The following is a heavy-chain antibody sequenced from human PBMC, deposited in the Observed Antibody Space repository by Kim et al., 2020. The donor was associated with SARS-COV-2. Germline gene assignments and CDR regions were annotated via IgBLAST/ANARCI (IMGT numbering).Heavy chain of an antibody. D-gene: IGHD1-26*01. J-gene: IGHJ3*02. CDR3: ATFTIVGETSAFDI. V-gene: IGHV3-9*01. CDR2: ISWNSGSI. Sequence: GGSLRLFCAASGFTFDDYAMHWVRQAPGKGLEWVSGISWNSGSIGYADSVKGRFTISRDNAKNSLYLQMNSLRAEDTALYYCATFTIVGETSAFDIWGQGTMVTVSS. CDR1: GFTFDDYA.